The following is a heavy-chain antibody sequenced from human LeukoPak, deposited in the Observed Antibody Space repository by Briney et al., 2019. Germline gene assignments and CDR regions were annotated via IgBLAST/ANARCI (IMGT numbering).Heavy chain of an antibody. J-gene: IGHJ6*02. D-gene: IGHD4-17*01. CDR2: IYYTGTT. Sequence: SETLSLTCSVSGGSISTYYWSWIRQPPGKGLEWIGYIYYTGTTNYNPSLRSRVTMSVDTSRNQFSLRLSSVTAADTAVYYCAREDPQTTVPEGMDVWGHGTTVIVSS. V-gene: IGHV4-59*01. CDR3: AREDPQTTVPEGMDV. CDR1: GGSISTYY.